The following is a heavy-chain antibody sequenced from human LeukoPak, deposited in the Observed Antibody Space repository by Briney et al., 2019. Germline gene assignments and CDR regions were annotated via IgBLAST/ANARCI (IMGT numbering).Heavy chain of an antibody. D-gene: IGHD3-10*01. CDR3: ARVGRYGSGSYYTFDP. CDR1: GYTFTGYY. J-gene: IGHJ5*02. Sequence: ASVKVSCKASGYTFTGYYMHWVRQAPGQGLEWMGWINPNSGGTNYAQKFQGRVTMTRDTSISTAYMELSRLRSDDTAVYYCARVGRYGSGSYYTFDPWGQGTLVTVSS. V-gene: IGHV1-2*02. CDR2: INPNSGGT.